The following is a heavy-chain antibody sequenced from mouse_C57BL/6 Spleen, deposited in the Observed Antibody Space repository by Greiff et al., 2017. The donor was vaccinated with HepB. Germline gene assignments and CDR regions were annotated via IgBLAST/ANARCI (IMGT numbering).Heavy chain of an antibody. CDR3: ARPLYYYGSTYYYAMDY. D-gene: IGHD1-1*01. J-gene: IGHJ4*01. CDR1: GFTFSDYY. V-gene: IGHV5-12*01. Sequence: EVQGVESGGGLVQPGGSLKLSCAASGFTFSDYYMCWVRQTPEKRLEWVAYISNGGGSTYYPDTVKGRFTISRDNAKNTLYLQMSRLKSEDTAMYYCARPLYYYGSTYYYAMDYWGQGTSVTVSS. CDR2: ISNGGGST.